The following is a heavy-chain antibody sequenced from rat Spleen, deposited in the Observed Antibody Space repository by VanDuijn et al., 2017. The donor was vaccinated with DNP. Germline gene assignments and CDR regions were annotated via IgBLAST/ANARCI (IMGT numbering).Heavy chain of an antibody. Sequence: EVQLVESGGGLVQPGNSLKLSCATSGFTFSTAWMYWYRQFPEKRLEWVARIKAKSNNYATDYTESVKGRFTISRDDSKSSIYLQMNNLKEEDTAIYYCAYYYSSYIYWYFDFWGPGTMVTVSS. D-gene: IGHD1-2*01. CDR1: GFTFSTAW. J-gene: IGHJ1*01. CDR3: AYYYSSYIYWYFDF. CDR2: IKAKSNNYAT. V-gene: IGHV6-6*01.